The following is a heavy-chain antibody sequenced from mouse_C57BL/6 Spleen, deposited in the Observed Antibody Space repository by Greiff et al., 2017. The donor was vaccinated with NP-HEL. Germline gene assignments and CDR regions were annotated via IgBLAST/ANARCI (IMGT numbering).Heavy chain of an antibody. J-gene: IGHJ3*01. D-gene: IGHD3-2*02. CDR1: GFTFSSYA. CDR2: ISDGGSYT. V-gene: IGHV5-4*01. CDR3: ARDRAAQAPWFAY. Sequence: DVQLVESGGGLVKPGGSLKLSCAASGFTFSSYAMSWVRQTPEKRLEWVATISDGGSYTYYPDNVKGRFTISRDNAKNNLYLQMSHLKSEDTAMYYCARDRAAQAPWFAYWGQGTLVTVSA.